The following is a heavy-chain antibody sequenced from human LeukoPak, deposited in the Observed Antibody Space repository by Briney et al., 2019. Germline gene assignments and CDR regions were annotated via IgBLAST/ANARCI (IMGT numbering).Heavy chain of an antibody. CDR1: GGSISIYY. Sequence: SETLSLTCTVSGGSISIYYWSWIRQPAGKGLEWIGRIYASGSTNYNPSLKSRVTMSVDTSKNQFSLKLTSVTAADTATYYCARDSPAYSSGWYHFDHWGQGTLVTVSS. D-gene: IGHD6-19*01. CDR2: IYASGST. CDR3: ARDSPAYSSGWYHFDH. V-gene: IGHV4-4*07. J-gene: IGHJ4*02.